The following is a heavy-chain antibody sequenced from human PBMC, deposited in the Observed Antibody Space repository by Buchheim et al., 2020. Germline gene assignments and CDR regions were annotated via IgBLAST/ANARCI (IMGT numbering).Heavy chain of an antibody. CDR3: TRGGWTNGYS. D-gene: IGHD5-24*01. Sequence: QLHLQESGSGLVKPSQTLSLTCTVSGDSISRDQYSWGWIRQPPGKGLEWIGYIYHSGNTYYNSSLRSRVAISVDSSRNQFSLNLTSVTAADTAVYYCTRGGWTNGYSWGQGNL. CDR2: IYHSGNT. J-gene: IGHJ4*02. V-gene: IGHV4-30-2*01. CDR1: GDSISRDQYS.